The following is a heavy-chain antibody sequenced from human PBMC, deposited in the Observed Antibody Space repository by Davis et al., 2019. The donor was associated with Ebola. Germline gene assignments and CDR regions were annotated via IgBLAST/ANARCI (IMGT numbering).Heavy chain of an antibody. V-gene: IGHV3-30*03. CDR3: VRHYSTVWYHYDYFDY. J-gene: IGHJ4*02. CDR2: TSWDGTNK. D-gene: IGHD6-19*01. CDR1: GFSFSDYG. Sequence: GESLKISCAASGFSFSDYGMHWIRQAPGKGLEWVAVTSWDGTNKYYADSVKGRFTISRDNSKKTLYLQMNSLRDEDTAVYYCVRHYSTVWYHYDYFDYWGQGALVTVSS.